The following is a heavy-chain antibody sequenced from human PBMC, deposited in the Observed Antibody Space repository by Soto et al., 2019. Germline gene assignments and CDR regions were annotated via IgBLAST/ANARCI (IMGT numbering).Heavy chain of an antibody. J-gene: IGHJ4*02. CDR1: GFTFSSYA. CDR2: ISGSGGST. CDR3: AKCRDRGSGSYSPPATFDY. Sequence: PGGSLRLSCAASGFTFSSYAMSWVRQAPGKGLEWVSAISGSGGSTYYADSVKGRFTISRDNSKNTLYLQMNSLRAEDTAVYYCAKCRDRGSGSYSPPATFDYWGQGTLVTVSS. V-gene: IGHV3-23*01. D-gene: IGHD3-10*01.